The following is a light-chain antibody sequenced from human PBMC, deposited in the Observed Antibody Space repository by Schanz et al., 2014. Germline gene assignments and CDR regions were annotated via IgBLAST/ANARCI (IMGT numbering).Light chain of an antibody. Sequence: QSALTQPRSVSGSPGQSVTISCTGTSSDVGGYNYVSWYQQHPGKAPKLMIYDVRYRPSGVSNRFSGSKSGTSASLAITGLQAEDEADYYCQSYDNNLRGVFGGGTKLTVL. CDR1: SSDVGGYNY. V-gene: IGLV2-11*01. J-gene: IGLJ3*02. CDR2: DVR. CDR3: QSYDNNLRGV.